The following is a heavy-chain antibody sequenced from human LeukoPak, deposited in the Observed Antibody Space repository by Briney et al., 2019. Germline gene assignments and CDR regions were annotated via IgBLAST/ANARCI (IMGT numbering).Heavy chain of an antibody. J-gene: IGHJ5*02. V-gene: IGHV3-23*01. D-gene: IGHD2-15*01. CDR2: VSAGGGDK. Sequence: GGSLRLSCAASGFSFSDYAMSWVRHAPGEGLEWVSSVSAGGGDKYYADSVRGRFTISRDNSKNTMYLQMHSLRAEDTALYYCAKRFGLTSKLLPYHWFDPWGQGPVVRVS. CDR3: AKRFGLTSKLLPYHWFDP. CDR1: GFSFSDYA.